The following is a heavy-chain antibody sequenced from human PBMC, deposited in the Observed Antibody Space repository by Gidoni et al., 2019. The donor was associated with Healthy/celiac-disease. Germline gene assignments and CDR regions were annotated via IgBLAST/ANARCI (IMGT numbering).Heavy chain of an antibody. CDR3: ARRKTRVGATPRNYFDY. CDR1: GGSFSGYY. D-gene: IGHD1-26*01. CDR2: INHSGST. V-gene: IGHV4-34*01. Sequence: QVQLQQWGAGLLKPSETLSLTCAVYGGSFSGYYWSWIRQPPGKGLGWLGEINHSGSTNYYPPLKSRVTISVDTSKNQFSLKLSSVTAADTAVYYCARRKTRVGATPRNYFDYWGQGTLVTVSS. J-gene: IGHJ4*02.